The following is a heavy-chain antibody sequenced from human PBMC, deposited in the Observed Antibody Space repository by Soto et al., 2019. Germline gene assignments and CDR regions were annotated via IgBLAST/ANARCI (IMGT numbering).Heavy chain of an antibody. D-gene: IGHD3-10*01. CDR3: ARGLTGTYYYGSGSLVYYYYYGMDV. V-gene: IGHV3-30-3*01. Sequence: GGSLRLSCAASGFTFSSYAMHWVRQAPGKGLEWVAVISYDGSNKYYADSVKGRFTISRDNSKNTLYLQMNSLRAEDTAVYYCARGLTGTYYYGSGSLVYYYYYGMDVWGQGTTVTVSS. J-gene: IGHJ6*02. CDR2: ISYDGSNK. CDR1: GFTFSSYA.